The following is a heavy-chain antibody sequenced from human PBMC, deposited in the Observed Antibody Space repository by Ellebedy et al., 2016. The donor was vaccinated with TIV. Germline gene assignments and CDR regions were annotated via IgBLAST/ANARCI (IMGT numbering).Heavy chain of an antibody. Sequence: GESLKISCAASGFTFVNYWMCWVRQAPGRGLEWVATIKQDGSVTNYLDSVKGRFTISRDNAKNSLFLQMNSLRAEDTAIYYCSTIQKSASWNYWGQGTLVTVSS. J-gene: IGHJ4*02. CDR1: GFTFVNYW. V-gene: IGHV3-7*03. CDR3: STIQKSASWNY. CDR2: IKQDGSVT. D-gene: IGHD1-26*01.